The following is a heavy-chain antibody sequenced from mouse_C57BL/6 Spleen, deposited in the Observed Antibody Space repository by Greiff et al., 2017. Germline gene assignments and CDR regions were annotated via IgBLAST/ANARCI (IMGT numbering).Heavy chain of an antibody. D-gene: IGHD6-1*01. CDR2: IHPNSGST. Sequence: VQLQQPGAELVKPGASVKLSCKASGYTFTSYWMHWVKQRPGQGLEWIGMIHPNSGSTNYNEKFKSKATLTVDKSSSTAYMQLSSLTSEDSAVYYCARGGGKSANWYFDVCGTGTTVTVSS. CDR1: GYTFTSYW. V-gene: IGHV1-64*01. J-gene: IGHJ1*03. CDR3: ARGGGKSANWYFDV.